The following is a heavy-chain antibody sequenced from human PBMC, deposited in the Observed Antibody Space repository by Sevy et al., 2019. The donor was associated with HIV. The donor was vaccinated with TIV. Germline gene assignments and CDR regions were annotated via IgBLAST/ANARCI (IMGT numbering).Heavy chain of an antibody. D-gene: IGHD3-16*02. Sequence: GGSLRLSCAASGFTFSSYSMNWVRQAPGKGLEWISYISSSSSTIYYADSVKGRFTISRDNAKNSLYLQMNSLRAEDTAVSYCARFIPGSYRLYGMDVWGQGTTVTVSS. J-gene: IGHJ6*02. CDR1: GFTFSSYS. V-gene: IGHV3-48*01. CDR3: ARFIPGSYRLYGMDV. CDR2: ISSSSSTI.